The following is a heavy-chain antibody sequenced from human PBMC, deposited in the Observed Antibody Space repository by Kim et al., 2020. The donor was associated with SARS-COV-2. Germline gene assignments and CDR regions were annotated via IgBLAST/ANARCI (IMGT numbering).Heavy chain of an antibody. J-gene: IGHJ4*02. CDR3: ARDTMIVEGS. Sequence: GGSLRLSCAASGFTFSSYSMNWVRQAPGEGLEWVSSISSSSSYIYYADSVKGRFTISRDNAKNSLYLQMNSLRAEDTAVYYCARDTMIVEGSWGQGTLVTVSS. V-gene: IGHV3-21*01. CDR2: ISSSSSYI. CDR1: GFTFSSYS. D-gene: IGHD3-22*01.